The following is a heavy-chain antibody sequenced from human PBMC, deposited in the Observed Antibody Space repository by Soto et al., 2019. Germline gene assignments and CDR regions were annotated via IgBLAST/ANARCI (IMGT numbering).Heavy chain of an antibody. Sequence: SETLSLTCTVSGGSITNGNYYCSWIRQRPGKGLEWIGYIYNSGSTYYSPSLKSRVTISVDTSKKQFSLNLNSVTAADTAVYECARCNTSDYSIEFWGRGTLVTIAS. J-gene: IGHJ4*02. V-gene: IGHV4-31*03. CDR1: GGSITNGNYY. CDR2: IYNSGST. D-gene: IGHD1-26*01. CDR3: ARCNTSDYSIEF.